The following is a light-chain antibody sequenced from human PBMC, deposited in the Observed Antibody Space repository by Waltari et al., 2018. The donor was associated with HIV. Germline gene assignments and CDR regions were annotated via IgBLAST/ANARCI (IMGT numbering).Light chain of an antibody. Sequence: QFALTQPASVSGSPGQSITIPCTGSSSDIRYYNYVSWYQQHPGKAPKLIIYEVSNRPSGISSRFSGSKSGNTASLTISGLQAEDEADYFCSSLTNSATLSVLFGGGTQLTVL. V-gene: IGLV2-14*01. CDR2: EVS. CDR3: SSLTNSATLSVL. J-gene: IGLJ3*02. CDR1: SSDIRYYNY.